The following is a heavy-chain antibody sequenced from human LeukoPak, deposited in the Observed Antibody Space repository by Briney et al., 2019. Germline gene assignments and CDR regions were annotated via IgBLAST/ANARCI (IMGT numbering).Heavy chain of an antibody. V-gene: IGHV4-39*01. D-gene: IGHD3-9*01. CDR1: GGSISSYY. CDR2: IYYSGSTGST. CDR3: ARHPTGTAFDY. J-gene: IGHJ4*02. Sequence: SETLSLTCTVSGGSISSYYWGWIRQPPGKGLEWIASIYYSGSTGSTSYNPSLQSRVTISVDTSKNHFSLKLSSVTAADTAVYYCARHPTGTAFDYWGQGTLVTVSS.